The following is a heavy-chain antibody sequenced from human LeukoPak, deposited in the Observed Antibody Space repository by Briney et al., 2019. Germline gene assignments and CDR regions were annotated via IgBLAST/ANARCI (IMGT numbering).Heavy chain of an antibody. D-gene: IGHD5-12*01. CDR2: IGTAGDT. Sequence: SGGSLRLSCAASGFTFSSYDMHWVRQATGKGLEWVSAIGTAGDTYYPGSVKGRFTISRENAKNSLYLQMNSLRAGDTAVYYCARGLRDSGYAYAFDIWGQGTMVTVSS. V-gene: IGHV3-13*04. CDR3: ARGLRDSGYAYAFDI. J-gene: IGHJ3*02. CDR1: GFTFSSYD.